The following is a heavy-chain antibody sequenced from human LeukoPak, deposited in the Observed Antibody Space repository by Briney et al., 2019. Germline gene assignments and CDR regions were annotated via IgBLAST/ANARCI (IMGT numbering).Heavy chain of an antibody. J-gene: IGHJ4*02. Sequence: GGSLRLSCAASGFTFSSYAMHWVRQAPGKGLEWVAVISYDGSNKYYADSVKGRFTISRDNSKNTLYLQMNSLRAEDTAVYYCAREGLGWLQSDFDYWGQGTLVTVSS. CDR2: ISYDGSNK. D-gene: IGHD5-24*01. CDR1: GFTFSSYA. CDR3: AREGLGWLQSDFDY. V-gene: IGHV3-30-3*01.